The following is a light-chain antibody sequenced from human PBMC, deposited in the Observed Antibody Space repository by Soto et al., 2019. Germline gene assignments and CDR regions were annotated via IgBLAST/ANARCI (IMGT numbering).Light chain of an antibody. V-gene: IGLV3-21*02. Sequence: SYELTQPPSVSVAPGQTATVTCGGNNVGSKRVHWYQQKPGQAPVLVVYDDSDRPSGIPERFSGSNSGNTATLTISRVEAGDEADYYCQVWDTTSDQGVFGTGTKV. CDR2: DDS. J-gene: IGLJ1*01. CDR1: NVGSKR. CDR3: QVWDTTSDQGV.